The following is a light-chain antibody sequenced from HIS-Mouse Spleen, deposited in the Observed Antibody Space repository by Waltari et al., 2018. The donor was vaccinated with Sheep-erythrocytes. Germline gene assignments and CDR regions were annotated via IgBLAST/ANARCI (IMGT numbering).Light chain of an antibody. CDR2: DVS. CDR1: SSDVGGYNF. J-gene: IGLJ1*01. V-gene: IGLV2-11*01. Sequence: QSALTQPRSVSGSPGHSVTISCTGTSSDVGGYNFAPWYQQHPGKAPKLMIYDVSKRPSGVPDRFSGSKSGNTASLTISGLQAEDEADYYCCSYAGSYNHVFATGTKVTVL. CDR3: CSYAGSYNHV.